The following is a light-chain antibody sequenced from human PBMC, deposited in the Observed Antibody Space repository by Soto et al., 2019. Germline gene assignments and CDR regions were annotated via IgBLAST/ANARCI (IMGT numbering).Light chain of an antibody. Sequence: SVLTQPASVSGSPGQSITISCTGTNSDVGGYNSVSWYQQHPGKAPKLMIYEVSNRPSGVSNRFSGSKSGNTASLTISGLQAEDEADYYCSSYTTSSTLVFGTGTKVTVL. CDR1: NSDVGGYNS. V-gene: IGLV2-14*01. CDR3: SSYTTSSTLV. J-gene: IGLJ1*01. CDR2: EVS.